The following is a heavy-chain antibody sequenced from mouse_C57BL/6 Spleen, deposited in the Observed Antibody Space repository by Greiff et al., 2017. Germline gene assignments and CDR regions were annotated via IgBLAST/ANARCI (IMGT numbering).Heavy chain of an antibody. J-gene: IGHJ1*03. Sequence: QVQLQQPGAELVMPGASVKLSCKASGYTFTSYWMHWVKQRPGQGLEWIGEIDPSDSYTNYNQKFKGKSTLTVEKSSSTAYMQLSSLTSEDSAVYYCARYNYGSSYGYFDVWGTGTTVTVSS. CDR3: ARYNYGSSYGYFDV. CDR1: GYTFTSYW. V-gene: IGHV1-69*01. CDR2: IDPSDSYT. D-gene: IGHD1-1*01.